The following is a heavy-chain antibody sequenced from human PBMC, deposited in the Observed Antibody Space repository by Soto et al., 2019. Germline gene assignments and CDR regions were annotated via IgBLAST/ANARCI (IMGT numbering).Heavy chain of an antibody. CDR1: GYSFTGYF. D-gene: IGHD2-15*01. J-gene: IGHJ4*02. V-gene: IGHV1-2*04. CDR2: INPNSGGT. Sequence: QVQLVQSGAEVKKPGASVKVSCKASGYSFTGYFIHWVRQAPGQGLEWMGRINPNSGGTNFAQKFQGWVTMTRDTSISTAYMELSRLTSDDTAVYYCAREWAYSDFDYWGQGTLVSFSS. CDR3: AREWAYSDFDY.